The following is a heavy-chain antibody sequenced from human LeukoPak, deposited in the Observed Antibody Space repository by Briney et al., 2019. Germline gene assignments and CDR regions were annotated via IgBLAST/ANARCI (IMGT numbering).Heavy chain of an antibody. CDR3: AKRIQSAMATGY. V-gene: IGHV3-30*18. J-gene: IGHJ4*02. CDR2: ISYDGSNK. CDR1: GFTFSSYG. Sequence: GGSLRLSCAASGFTFSSYGMHWVRQAPGKGLEWVAVISYDGSNKYYADSVKGRFTISRDNSKNTLYLQMNSLRAEDTAVYYCAKRIQSAMATGYWGQGTLVTVSS. D-gene: IGHD5-18*01.